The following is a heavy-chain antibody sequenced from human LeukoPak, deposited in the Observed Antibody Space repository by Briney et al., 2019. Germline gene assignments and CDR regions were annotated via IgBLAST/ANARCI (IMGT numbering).Heavy chain of an antibody. CDR3: ARQVGIGSGSHRPYFDY. CDR1: VSSISTSGNY. CDR2: IYYSGST. V-gene: IGHV4-39*01. J-gene: IGHJ4*02. Sequence: SESLSLTCAVSVSSISTSGNYWGWIRQPPGKGLELIGSIYYSGSTYYNPSLKSRVTISVDTSKNQFSLKLSSVTAADTAVYYCARQVGIGSGSHRPYFDYWGQGTLVTVSS. D-gene: IGHD3-10*01.